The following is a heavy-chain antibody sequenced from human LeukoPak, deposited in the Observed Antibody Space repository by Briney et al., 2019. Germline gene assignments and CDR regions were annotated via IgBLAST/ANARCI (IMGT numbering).Heavy chain of an antibody. CDR3: ARLPRYDFWS. D-gene: IGHD3-3*01. CDR1: GGSISINNYY. CDR2: GYYSGST. Sequence: SETLSLTCTVSGGSISINNYYWGWIRQPPGKGLEWIGNGYYSGSTYYNPSLKSRVTISVDPSKNQSSLKLSSVTAADTAVYYCARLPRYDFWSWGQGTLVTVSS. V-gene: IGHV4-39*01. J-gene: IGHJ4*02.